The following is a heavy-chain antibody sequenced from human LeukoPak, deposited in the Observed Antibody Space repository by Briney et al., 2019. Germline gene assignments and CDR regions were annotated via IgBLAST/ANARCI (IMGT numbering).Heavy chain of an antibody. CDR1: GFTLNFFE. V-gene: IGHV3-48*03. CDR3: ARGGGGWT. CDR2: ISSSGSPT. Sequence: PRGSLRLSCAASGFTLNFFEMNWVRQAPGKGLELVSHISSSGSPTYYADTVKGRFTISRDTPKNTLYLQMKSLRAEDTALYYCARGGGGWTWGQGTLVTVSS. J-gene: IGHJ5*02. D-gene: IGHD6-19*01.